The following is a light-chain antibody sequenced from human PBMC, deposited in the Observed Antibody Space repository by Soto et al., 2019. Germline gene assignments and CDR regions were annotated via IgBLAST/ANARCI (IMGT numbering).Light chain of an antibody. V-gene: IGLV1-44*01. CDR2: SND. CDR1: SSNIGSNT. CDR3: AAWDDRLTAVV. Sequence: QSVMTQPPSASGTPGQRVTISCSGISSNIGSNTVNWYQQLPTTAPKLLIYSNDQRPSGVPDRFSGSKSGTSASLAISGLQSEDEADYYCAAWDDRLTAVVFGGGTKLTVL. J-gene: IGLJ2*01.